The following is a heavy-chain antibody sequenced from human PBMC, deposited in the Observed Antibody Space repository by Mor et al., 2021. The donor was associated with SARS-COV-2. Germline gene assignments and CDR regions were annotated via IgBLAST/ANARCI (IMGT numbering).Heavy chain of an antibody. D-gene: IGHD5-18*01. J-gene: IGHJ3*02. Sequence: DTYYPGSVNVLFTISRENAKNSLYLQMNSMRAGDTAVYYCARGTDTAMVMGGGLLGDAFDIWGQGTMVTVSS. CDR2: DT. V-gene: IGHV3-13*01. CDR3: ARGTDTAMVMGGGLLGDAFDI.